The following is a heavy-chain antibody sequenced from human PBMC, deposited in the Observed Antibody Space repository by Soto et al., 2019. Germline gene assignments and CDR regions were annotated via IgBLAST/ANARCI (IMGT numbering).Heavy chain of an antibody. D-gene: IGHD4-17*01. CDR3: SSPGWDVYGAR. V-gene: IGHV3-7*05. CDR2: IKQDGSEK. CDR1: GFTISRNW. J-gene: IGHJ4*02. Sequence: EVQLVESGGGLVQPGGSLRLSCVDSGFTISRNWMSWVRQAPGKGLEWVANIKQDGSEKNYVDSVKGRFTISRDNAKNSLYLQMNSRRAEDTAVYYCSSPGWDVYGARWGQGSLVTVSS.